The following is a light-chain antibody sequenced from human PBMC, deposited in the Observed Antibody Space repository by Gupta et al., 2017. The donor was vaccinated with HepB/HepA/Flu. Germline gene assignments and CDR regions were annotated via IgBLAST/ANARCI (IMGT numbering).Light chain of an antibody. J-gene: IGKJ4*01. CDR1: QGISNY. V-gene: IGKV1-9*01. Sequence: DIELTQSPAFLSSSVGDTDTITCRARQGISNYLDWYQQKPGKPPKLLIYAASTGQSGVPSRFSGSGAGTEFTLSISSLQPEDFATYCCQHLHSCPFTFGRGTKVDIK. CDR3: QHLHSCPFT. CDR2: AAS.